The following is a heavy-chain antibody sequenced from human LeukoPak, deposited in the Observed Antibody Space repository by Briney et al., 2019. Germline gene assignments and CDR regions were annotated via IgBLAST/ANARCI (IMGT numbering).Heavy chain of an antibody. V-gene: IGHV1-2*04. CDR1: GYTFTGYY. CDR2: INPNSGGT. Sequence: GASMKVSCKASGYTFTGYYMHWVRQAPGQGLEWMGWINPNSGGTNYAQKFQGWVTMTRDTSISTAYMELSRLRSDDTAVYYCASGPFYYGSGSSGTRRFNYYGMDVWGQGTTVTVSS. J-gene: IGHJ6*02. D-gene: IGHD3-10*01. CDR3: ASGPFYYGSGSSGTRRFNYYGMDV.